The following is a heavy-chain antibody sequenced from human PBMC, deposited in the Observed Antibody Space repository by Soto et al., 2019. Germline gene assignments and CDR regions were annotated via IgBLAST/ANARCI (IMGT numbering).Heavy chain of an antibody. CDR3: VGKWFDF. CDR1: GFTVSSNF. J-gene: IGHJ5*01. CDR2: IYSGGGT. Sequence: EGQLVETGGGLIQPGGSLRLSCEASGFTVSSNFMNWVRQAPGKGLEWVSVIYSGGGTYYADSVKGRFTISRDISKNTLYLHMNGLRDEDTAVYYCVGKWFDFWGQGTLVTVSS. V-gene: IGHV3-53*02.